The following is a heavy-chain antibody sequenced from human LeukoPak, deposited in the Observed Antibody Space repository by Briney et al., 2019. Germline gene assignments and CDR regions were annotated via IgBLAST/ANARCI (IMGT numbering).Heavy chain of an antibody. Sequence: PGGSLRLSCAASGFTFSDYYMSWIRQAPGKGLEWVSYISNSGSTIYYADSVKGRFTISRDNAKNSLYLQMNSLRAEDTAVYYCARVNGDRYCSGGSCYSAAYFDYWGQGTLVTVSS. CDR1: GFTFSDYY. CDR3: ARVNGDRYCSGGSCYSAAYFDY. D-gene: IGHD2-15*01. V-gene: IGHV3-11*01. J-gene: IGHJ4*02. CDR2: ISNSGSTI.